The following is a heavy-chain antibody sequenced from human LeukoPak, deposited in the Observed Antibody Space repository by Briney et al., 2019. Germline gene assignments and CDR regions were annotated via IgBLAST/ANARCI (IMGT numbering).Heavy chain of an antibody. CDR3: ARLEHSSGSPVDC. CDR1: GGSISSSNYY. CDR2: IDNSGYT. Sequence: PSETLSLTCTVSGGSISSSNYYWGWIRQPPGQGLEWIGSIDNSGYTYKNPSVESRVTISVDTSKNQFSLKLSSVTAADTAVYYCARLEHSSGSPVDCWGQGTLVTVSS. J-gene: IGHJ4*02. V-gene: IGHV4-39*01. D-gene: IGHD6-19*01.